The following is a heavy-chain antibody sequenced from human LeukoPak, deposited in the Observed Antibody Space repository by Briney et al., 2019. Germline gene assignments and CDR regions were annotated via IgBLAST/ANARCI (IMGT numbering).Heavy chain of an antibody. CDR1: GYTFTSYY. CDR3: ASGYSRPGHARDAFDI. J-gene: IGHJ3*02. V-gene: IGHV1-46*01. CDR2: INPSGGYT. D-gene: IGHD2-15*01. Sequence: ASVKVSCKASGYTFTSYYMHWVRHAPGQGLEWMVIINPSGGYTSYVQKFQGRVTMTRDTSTTTVYMELSSLRSEDTAVYYCASGYSRPGHARDAFDIWGQGTKVTVSS.